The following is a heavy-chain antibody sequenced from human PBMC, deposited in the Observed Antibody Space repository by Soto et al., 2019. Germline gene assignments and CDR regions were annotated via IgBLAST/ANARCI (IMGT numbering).Heavy chain of an antibody. Sequence: EVQLVESGGGLVQPGGSLRLSCAASGFAFSNYWIHWVRQAPGKGLVWVSRMNSDGTSTSYADSVRGRFTISRDNAKNTLYLQMNSLRAEETAVYYCTRSGDADYEQRDDAFDIWGQGTMVTVSS. D-gene: IGHD4-17*01. CDR1: GFAFSNYW. V-gene: IGHV3-74*01. J-gene: IGHJ3*02. CDR3: TRSGDADYEQRDDAFDI. CDR2: MNSDGTST.